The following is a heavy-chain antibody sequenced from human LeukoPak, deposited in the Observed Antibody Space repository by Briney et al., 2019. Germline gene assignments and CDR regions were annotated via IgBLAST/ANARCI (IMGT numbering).Heavy chain of an antibody. Sequence: GGSLRLSCATSGFSFSSYAMSWVRQAPGKGLEWVSAMSSSDDGRYYAASVRGRFTISRDTSRSTLYLQMNSLRAEDAAVYYCAKAPVTSCRGAFCYPFDYWGQGTLATVSS. CDR2: MSSSDDGR. D-gene: IGHD2-15*01. V-gene: IGHV3-23*01. CDR3: AKAPVTSCRGAFCYPFDY. CDR1: GFSFSSYA. J-gene: IGHJ4*02.